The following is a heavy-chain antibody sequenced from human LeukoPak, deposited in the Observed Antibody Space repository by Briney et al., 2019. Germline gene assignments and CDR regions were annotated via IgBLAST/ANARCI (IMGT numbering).Heavy chain of an antibody. CDR1: GYSISSGYY. D-gene: IGHD3-3*01. J-gene: IGHJ5*02. Sequence: SETLSLTCTVSGYSISSGYYWGWIRQPPGKGLEWIGSIYHSGSTYYNPSLKSRVTISVDTSKNQFSLKLSSVTAADTAVYYCARDARSRNWFDPWGQGTLVTVSS. V-gene: IGHV4-38-2*02. CDR3: ARDARSRNWFDP. CDR2: IYHSGST.